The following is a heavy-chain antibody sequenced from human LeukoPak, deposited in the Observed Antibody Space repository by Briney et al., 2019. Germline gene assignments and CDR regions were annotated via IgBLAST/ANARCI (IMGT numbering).Heavy chain of an antibody. CDR2: FDPEDGET. CDR1: GYTLTELS. D-gene: IGHD6-19*01. J-gene: IGHJ4*02. Sequence: ASGKVSCKVSGYTLTELSMHWVRQAPGKGLEWMGAFDPEDGETIYAQKFQGRVTMTEDTSTDTAYMELSSLRSEDTAVHYCPTDFWRAVAGTAWGQGTLVTVSS. CDR3: PTDFWRAVAGTA. V-gene: IGHV1-24*01.